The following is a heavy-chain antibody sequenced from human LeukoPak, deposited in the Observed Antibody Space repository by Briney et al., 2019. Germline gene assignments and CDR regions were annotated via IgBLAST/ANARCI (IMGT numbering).Heavy chain of an antibody. D-gene: IGHD3-22*01. CDR3: ARESAKYYYDSSGYYPYYFDY. Sequence: GRSLRLSCAASGFTFSSYAMHWVRQAPGKGLEWVAVISYDGSNKYYADSVKGRFTISRDNSKNTLYLQMNSLRAEDTAVYYCARESAKYYYDSSGYYPYYFDYWGQGTLVTVSS. J-gene: IGHJ4*02. CDR1: GFTFSSYA. CDR2: ISYDGSNK. V-gene: IGHV3-30-3*01.